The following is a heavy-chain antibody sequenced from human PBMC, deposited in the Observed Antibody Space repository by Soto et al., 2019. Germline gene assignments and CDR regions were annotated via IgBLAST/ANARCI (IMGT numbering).Heavy chain of an antibody. Sequence: GGSLRLSCAASGLTFSSYSMSWVRQAPGKGLEWVSSISSSSSYIYYADSVKGRFTISRDNAKNSLYLQMNSLRAEDTAVYYCARDPSIYYEYWGQGTLVTVSS. D-gene: IGHD6-6*01. CDR3: ARDPSIYYEY. CDR2: ISSSSSYI. CDR1: GLTFSSYS. J-gene: IGHJ4*02. V-gene: IGHV3-21*01.